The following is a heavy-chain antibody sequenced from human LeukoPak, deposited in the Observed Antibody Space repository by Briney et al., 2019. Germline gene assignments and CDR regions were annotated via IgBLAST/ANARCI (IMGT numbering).Heavy chain of an antibody. CDR3: ARGSGGSYPRWYFDL. CDR1: GGSISSGSYY. Sequence: PSETLSLTCTVSGGSISSGSYYWSWIRQPAGKGLEWIGRIYTSGSTNYNPSLKSRVTISVDTSKNQFSLKLSSVTAADTAVYYCARGSGGSYPRWYFDLGGRGTLVTVSS. J-gene: IGHJ2*01. CDR2: IYTSGST. D-gene: IGHD1-26*01. V-gene: IGHV4-61*02.